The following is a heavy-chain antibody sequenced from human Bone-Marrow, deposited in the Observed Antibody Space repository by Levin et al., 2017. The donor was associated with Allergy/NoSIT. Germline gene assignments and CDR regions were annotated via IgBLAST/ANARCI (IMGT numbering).Heavy chain of an antibody. Sequence: RGESLKISCAASGFTFSGSAMHWVRQASGKGLEWVGHIRSKANNYATTYAASVKGRFTISREDSNNTTYLHMNSLKAEDTAVYYCTRSGCSNGVCHRCLYYYYAMDVWGQGTTVTVSS. CDR3: TRSGCSNGVCHRCLYYYYAMDV. J-gene: IGHJ6*02. CDR1: GFTFSGSA. V-gene: IGHV3-73*01. CDR2: IRSKANNYAT. D-gene: IGHD2-8*01.